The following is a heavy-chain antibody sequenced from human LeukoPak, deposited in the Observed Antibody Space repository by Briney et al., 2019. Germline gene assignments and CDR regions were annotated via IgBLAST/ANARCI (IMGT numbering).Heavy chain of an antibody. D-gene: IGHD1-26*01. V-gene: IGHV4-31*03. Sequence: LSLTCTVSGGSISSGGYYWSWIRQHPGKGLEWIGYIYYSGSTYYNPSLKSRVTISVDTSKNQFSLKLSSVTAADTAVYYCARGGATTAARDYWGQGTLVTVSS. J-gene: IGHJ4*02. CDR3: ARGGATTAARDY. CDR1: GGSISSGGYY. CDR2: IYYSGST.